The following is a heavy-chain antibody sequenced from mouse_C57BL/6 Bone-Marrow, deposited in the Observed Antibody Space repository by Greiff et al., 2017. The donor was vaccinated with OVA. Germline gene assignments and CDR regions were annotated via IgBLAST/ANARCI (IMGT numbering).Heavy chain of an antibody. Sequence: EVQLQQSGAELVKPGASVKLSCTASGFTFTDYYMHWVKQRPEQGLAWIGMIDPDAGGTKFAPNFHGKATLTAYTSSNPAYLPLSSPTSEDTAVYYGARMGWVHGEAYWGQGTLVTVSA. D-gene: IGHD2-3*01. CDR1: GFTFTDYY. CDR3: ARMGWVHGEAY. CDR2: IDPDAGGT. J-gene: IGHJ3*01. V-gene: IGHV14-2*01.